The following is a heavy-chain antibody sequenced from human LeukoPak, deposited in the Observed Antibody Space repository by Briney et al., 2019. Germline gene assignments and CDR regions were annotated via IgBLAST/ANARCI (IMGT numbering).Heavy chain of an antibody. D-gene: IGHD6-19*01. CDR1: GFTFSSYG. V-gene: IGHV3-23*01. CDR3: AKALIAVAGLNWFDP. J-gene: IGHJ5*02. Sequence: GGSLRLSCAASGFTFSSYGMNWVRQAPGKGLEWVSGISGSGGTTYYADSVKGRFTISRDNSKNSLSLQVSSLRAEDTAVYYCAKALIAVAGLNWFDPWGQGTLVTVSS. CDR2: ISGSGGTT.